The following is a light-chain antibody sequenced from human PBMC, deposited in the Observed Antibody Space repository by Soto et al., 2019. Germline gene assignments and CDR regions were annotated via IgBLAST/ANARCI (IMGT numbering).Light chain of an antibody. CDR1: SSDVGSYNY. CDR2: EVS. CDR3: SSYAGSNDVV. J-gene: IGLJ2*01. V-gene: IGLV2-8*01. Sequence: QSALTQPPSASGSPGQSVTISCTGTSSDVGSYNYVSWYQQHPGKAPKLMIYEVSKRPSVVPDRFSGSKSGNTASLTVFGLQGEDEADYYCSSYAGSNDVVFGGGTKLTVL.